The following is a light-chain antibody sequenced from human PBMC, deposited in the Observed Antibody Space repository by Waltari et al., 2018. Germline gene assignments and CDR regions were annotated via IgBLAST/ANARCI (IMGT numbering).Light chain of an antibody. CDR3: QVWDANTDPGV. J-gene: IGLJ1*01. CDR2: YDN. Sequence: SYVLTQPPSVSVAPGETARITCGVNNIESKSVHWYRQRPGQAPVVVTSYDNDRAAGIPERFSGSNSGNTATLTISRVEAGDEADYYCQVWDANTDPGVFGTGTEVTVL. V-gene: IGLV3-21*01. CDR1: NIESKS.